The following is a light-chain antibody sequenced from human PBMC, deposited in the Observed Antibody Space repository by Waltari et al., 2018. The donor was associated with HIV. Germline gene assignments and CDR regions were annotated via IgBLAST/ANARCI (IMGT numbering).Light chain of an antibody. CDR3: QSFDSSSVV. CDR1: SGSIASNY. Sequence: NFMLTQPHSVSESPGKTVTISCTRSSGSIASNYVQWFQQRPGSSPTTVIFEDNRRPSGGPDRFSGSIDMSSNSASLTISGLKTDDEADYYCQSFDSSSVVFGGGTKLTVL. CDR2: EDN. V-gene: IGLV6-57*01. J-gene: IGLJ2*01.